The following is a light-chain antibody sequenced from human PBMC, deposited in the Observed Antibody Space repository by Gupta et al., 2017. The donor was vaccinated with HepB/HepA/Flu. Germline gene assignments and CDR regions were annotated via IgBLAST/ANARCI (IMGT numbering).Light chain of an antibody. CDR3: QQSYSIPLT. J-gene: IGKJ2*01. Sequence: DIQMTQSPSSLSASVGDRVTITCRTSQNINNYLNWYQSKPGKAPKLLIYAASSLQSGVPSRFSGSGSGTDFTLTINNLQPEDFATYYCQQSYSIPLTFGQGTKLEVK. V-gene: IGKV1-39*01. CDR1: QNINNY. CDR2: AAS.